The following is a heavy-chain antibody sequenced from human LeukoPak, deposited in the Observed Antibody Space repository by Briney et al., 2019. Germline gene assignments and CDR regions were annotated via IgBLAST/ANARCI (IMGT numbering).Heavy chain of an antibody. Sequence: GGSLRLSCAASGFTFSDYYMSWIRQAPGKGLEWVSIIYNDGSTYYADSMKGRFTISRDNSKNTLYLQVNSLRAEDTAMYYCARNILFAFDIWGQGTMVTVSS. V-gene: IGHV3-53*01. CDR1: GFTFSDYY. J-gene: IGHJ3*02. CDR3: ARNILFAFDI. CDR2: IYNDGST.